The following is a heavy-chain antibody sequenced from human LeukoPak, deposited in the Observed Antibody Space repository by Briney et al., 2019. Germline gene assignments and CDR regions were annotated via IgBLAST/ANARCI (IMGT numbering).Heavy chain of an antibody. D-gene: IGHD2-2*01. J-gene: IGHJ6*02. CDR2: IYYSGST. CDR1: GGSISSGDYY. CDR3: ARDQGLVVVPAAIGQRTAYYYYGMDV. Sequence: SETLSLTCTVSGGSISSGDYYWSWIRQPPGKGLEWIGYIYYSGSTYYNPSLKSRVTISVDTSKNQFSLKLSSVTAADTAVYYCARDQGLVVVPAAIGQRTAYYYYGMDVWGQGTTVTVSS. V-gene: IGHV4-30-4*01.